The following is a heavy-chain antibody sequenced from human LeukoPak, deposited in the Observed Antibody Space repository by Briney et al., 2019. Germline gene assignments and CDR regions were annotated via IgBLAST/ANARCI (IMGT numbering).Heavy chain of an antibody. Sequence: GGSLRLSCAASGSTFSSYAMSWVRQAPGKGLEWVSAISGSGGSTYYADSVKGRFTISRDNSKNTLYLQMNSLRAEDTAVYYCAKDDHCSSTSCYHAFDIWGQGTMVTVSS. D-gene: IGHD2-2*01. CDR2: ISGSGGST. V-gene: IGHV3-23*01. J-gene: IGHJ3*02. CDR1: GSTFSSYA. CDR3: AKDDHCSSTSCYHAFDI.